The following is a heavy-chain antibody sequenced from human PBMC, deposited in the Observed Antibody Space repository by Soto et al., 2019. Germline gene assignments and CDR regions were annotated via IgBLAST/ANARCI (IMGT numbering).Heavy chain of an antibody. J-gene: IGHJ4*02. V-gene: IGHV3-23*01. D-gene: IGHD3-22*01. CDR2: ISSGGGRT. CDR1: GFTFNSYA. Sequence: GGSLRLSCAASGFTFNSYAMNWVRQAPGKGLEWVSVISSGGGRTYYADSVKGRFTISRDNSKNTLYLQMNSLRAEDTDVYYCAKAERYYYDSSGLDCWGQGTLVTVSS. CDR3: AKAERYYYDSSGLDC.